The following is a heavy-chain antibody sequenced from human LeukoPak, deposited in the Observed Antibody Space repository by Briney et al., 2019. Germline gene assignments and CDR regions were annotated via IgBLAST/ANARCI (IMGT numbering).Heavy chain of an antibody. J-gene: IGHJ6*02. Sequence: ASVKVSCKASGYTFTSHDINWVRQATGQGLEWMGWMNPNSGNTGYAQKFQGRVTMTRNTSISTAYMELSSLRSEDTAVYYCARGIPYDFWSGYSRWYYYYGMDVWGQGTTVTVSS. CDR3: ARGIPYDFWSGYSRWYYYYGMDV. CDR2: MNPNSGNT. V-gene: IGHV1-8*01. D-gene: IGHD3-3*01. CDR1: GYTFTSHD.